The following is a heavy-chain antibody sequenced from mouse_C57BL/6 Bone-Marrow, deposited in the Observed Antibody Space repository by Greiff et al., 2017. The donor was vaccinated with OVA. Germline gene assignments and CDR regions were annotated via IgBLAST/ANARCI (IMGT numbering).Heavy chain of an antibody. D-gene: IGHD2-13*01. CDR1: GYTFTDYY. V-gene: IGHV1-76*01. J-gene: IGHJ2*01. CDR3: ARSVPSIVTFDY. CDR2: IYPGSGNT. Sequence: QVQLQQSGAELVRPGASVKLSCKASGYTFTDYYINWVKQRPGQGLEWIARIYPGSGNTYYNEKFKGKATLTAEKSSSTAYMQLSSLTSEDSAVYFCARSVPSIVTFDYGGQGTTITASS.